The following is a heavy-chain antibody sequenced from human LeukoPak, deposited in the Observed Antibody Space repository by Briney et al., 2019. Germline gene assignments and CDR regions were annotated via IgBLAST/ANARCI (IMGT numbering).Heavy chain of an antibody. CDR2: IYYSGST. CDR1: GDSISSYY. J-gene: IGHJ4*02. D-gene: IGHD3-22*01. CDR3: ARVTYYYDSSGYQYYFDY. V-gene: IGHV4-59*01. Sequence: SETLSLTCIVSGDSISSYYWSWIRQPPGKGLEWIGYIYYSGSTIYNPSLKSRVTISVDTSKNQFSLKLSSVTAADTAVYYCARVTYYYDSSGYQYYFDYWGQGTLVTVSS.